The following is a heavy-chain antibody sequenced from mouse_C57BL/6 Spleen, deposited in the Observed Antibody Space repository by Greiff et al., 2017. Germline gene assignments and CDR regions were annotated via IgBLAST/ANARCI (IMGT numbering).Heavy chain of an antibody. V-gene: IGHV1-64*01. CDR1: GYTFTSYW. CDR3: ARDGSSYEAWFAY. Sequence: QVQLQQPGAELVKPGASVKLSCKASGYTFTSYWMHWVKQRPGQGLEWIGMIHPNSGSTNSNEKFKSKATLTVDKSSSTAYMQLSSLTSEDSAVYYCARDGSSYEAWFAYWGQGTLVTVSA. CDR2: IHPNSGST. D-gene: IGHD1-1*01. J-gene: IGHJ3*01.